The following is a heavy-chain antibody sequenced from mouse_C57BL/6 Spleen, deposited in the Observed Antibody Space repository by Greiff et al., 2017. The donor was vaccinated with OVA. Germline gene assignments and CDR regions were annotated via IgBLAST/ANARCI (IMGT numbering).Heavy chain of an antibody. V-gene: IGHV1-81*01. J-gene: IGHJ2*01. D-gene: IGHD1-1*01. CDR3: ARGGTTVGGDYFDY. Sequence: QVQLQQSGAELARPGASVKLSCKASGYTFTSYGISWVKQRTGQGLEWIGEIYPRSGNTYYNEKFKGKATLTADKSSSTAYMELRSLTSEDSAVYVCARGGTTVGGDYFDYWGQGTTLTVSS. CDR1: GYTFTSYG. CDR2: IYPRSGNT.